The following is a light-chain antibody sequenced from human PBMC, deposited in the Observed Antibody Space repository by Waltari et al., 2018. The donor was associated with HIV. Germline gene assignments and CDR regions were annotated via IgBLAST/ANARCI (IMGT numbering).Light chain of an antibody. Sequence: DIQLTQSPSTLSASIGDRVTITCRASQSISDWLAWYQQLPGRAPNLLIYKASNLQSGVPPRFSGSGSGTEFTLSINGLQHEDVATYYCQQYDTFPWTFGLGTKVEIK. V-gene: IGKV1-5*03. J-gene: IGKJ1*01. CDR3: QQYDTFPWT. CDR2: KAS. CDR1: QSISDW.